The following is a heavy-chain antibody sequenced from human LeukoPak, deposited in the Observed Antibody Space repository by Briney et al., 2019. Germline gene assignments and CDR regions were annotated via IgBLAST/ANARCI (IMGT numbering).Heavy chain of an antibody. D-gene: IGHD3-22*01. CDR3: ARDTRDSSGPTGFQH. CDR1: GGSISSGDYY. CDR2: ISYSGST. V-gene: IGHV4-30-4*01. Sequence: SEALSLTCTVSGGSISSGDYYWRWGPQPPGKGLEWIEYISYSGSTYYNPSLRSLVTLSVDTSKKQFSLKLSSVTAADTAVYYCARDTRDSSGPTGFQHWGQGTLVTVSS. J-gene: IGHJ1*01.